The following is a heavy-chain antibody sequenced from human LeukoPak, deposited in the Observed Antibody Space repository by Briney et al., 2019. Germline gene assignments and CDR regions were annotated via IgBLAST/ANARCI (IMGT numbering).Heavy chain of an antibody. D-gene: IGHD3-22*01. CDR1: GYTFTSYY. J-gene: IGHJ4*02. CDR2: INPSGGST. V-gene: IGHV1-46*01. CDR3: ARDPVQDYYDSSGYRFYDY. Sequence: ASVKVSFKASGYTFTSYYMHWVRQAPGQGLEWMGIINPSGGSTSYAQKFQGRVTMTRDTSTSTVYMELSSLRSEDTAVYYCARDPVQDYYDSSGYRFYDYWGQGTLVSVSS.